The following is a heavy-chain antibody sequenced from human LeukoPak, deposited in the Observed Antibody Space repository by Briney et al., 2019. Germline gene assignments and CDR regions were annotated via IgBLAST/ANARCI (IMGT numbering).Heavy chain of an antibody. CDR1: GYSLSNGYY. CDR2: LYHSDSA. Sequence: SETLSLTCAVSGYSLSNGYYWVWIRQPPGRRLEWIGSLYHSDSAYYNTSLRSRVSMSVDTSKNQFSLTLSFVTAADTAVYYCARQHDSYYYYYIDVWGSGTTVTVSS. J-gene: IGHJ6*03. V-gene: IGHV4-38-2*01. CDR3: ARQHDSYYYYYIDV.